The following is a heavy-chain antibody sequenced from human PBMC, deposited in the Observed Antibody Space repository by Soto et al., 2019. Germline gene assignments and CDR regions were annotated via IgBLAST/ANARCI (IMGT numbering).Heavy chain of an antibody. CDR1: GFSFSHVW. Sequence: EVQLVESGGGLVEPGGSLRLSCAASGFSFSHVWLNWVRQAPGKGLEWVGRIRSKTDGGTTDDAAPAKGRFTISRDDSKNMLYLQMNSLKPEDTAVYYCTTDYYDSSGYSVLGYWGQGTLVTVSS. CDR3: TTDYYDSSGYSVLGY. CDR2: IRSKTDGGTT. V-gene: IGHV3-15*07. D-gene: IGHD3-22*01. J-gene: IGHJ4*02.